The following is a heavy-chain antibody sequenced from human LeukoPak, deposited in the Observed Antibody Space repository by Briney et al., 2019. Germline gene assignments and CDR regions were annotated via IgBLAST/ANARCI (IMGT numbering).Heavy chain of an antibody. CDR2: IWYDGSNK. CDR3: AREAATVTTPYFDY. Sequence: GSLRLSCAASGFTFSSYGMHWVRQAPGKGLEGVAGIWYDGSNKYYADSVKGRFTISRDNSKNTLYLQMNSLRAEDTAVYYCAREAATVTTPYFDYWGQGTLVTVSS. CDR1: GFTFSSYG. J-gene: IGHJ4*02. V-gene: IGHV3-33*01. D-gene: IGHD4-17*01.